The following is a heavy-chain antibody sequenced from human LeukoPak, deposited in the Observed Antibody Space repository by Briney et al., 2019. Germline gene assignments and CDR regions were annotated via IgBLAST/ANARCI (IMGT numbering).Heavy chain of an antibody. CDR2: ISHDGSSD. CDR3: AKHWPTHTAPAGPYEY. D-gene: IGHD6-13*01. V-gene: IGHV3-33*06. J-gene: IGHJ4*02. CDR1: GFSFSNYG. Sequence: PGGSLRLSCEPSGFSFSNYGLHWVRQAPGKGPEWMAVISHDGSSDYYADSVKGRFTVSRDNSKNTLYLQMNNLRVEDTAVYYCAKHWPTHTAPAGPYEYWGQGTLVTVSS.